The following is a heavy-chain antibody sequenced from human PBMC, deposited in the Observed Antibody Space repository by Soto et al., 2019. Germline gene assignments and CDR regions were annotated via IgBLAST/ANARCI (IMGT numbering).Heavy chain of an antibody. V-gene: IGHV3-30*18. Sequence: QVQLVESGGGVVQPGRSLRLSCAASGFTFSSYGMHWVRQAPGKGLEWVAVISYDGSNKYYADSVKGRFTISRDNSKNTLYLQMNGLRAEDTGVYYGAKEISEWLVGGGGLDYWGQGTLVTVSS. J-gene: IGHJ4*02. D-gene: IGHD6-19*01. CDR2: ISYDGSNK. CDR1: GFTFSSYG. CDR3: AKEISEWLVGGGGLDY.